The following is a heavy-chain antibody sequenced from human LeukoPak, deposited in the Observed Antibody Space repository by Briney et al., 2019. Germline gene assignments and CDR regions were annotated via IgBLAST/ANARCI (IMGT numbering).Heavy chain of an antibody. V-gene: IGHV3-49*03. Sequence: GGSLRLSCTASGFTFGDFAITWFRQAPGKGLEWVGFIRKKAHGGTIEYAASVKGRFTISRDDSKSIAYLQMNSLKTEDTAVYYCTRGGRWLYLFDYWGQGTLVTVSS. CDR2: IRKKAHGGTI. J-gene: IGHJ4*02. CDR1: GFTFGDFA. CDR3: TRGGRWLYLFDY. D-gene: IGHD5-24*01.